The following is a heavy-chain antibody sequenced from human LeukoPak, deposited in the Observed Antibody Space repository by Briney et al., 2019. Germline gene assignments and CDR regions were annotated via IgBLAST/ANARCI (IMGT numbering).Heavy chain of an antibody. J-gene: IGHJ4*02. CDR1: GGSFSGYY. Sequence: PSETLSLTCAVYGGSFSGYYWSWIRQPPGKGLEWIGEINHSGSTNYNPSLKSRVTISVDTSKNQFSLKLSSVTAADTAVYYCARGREMATRGSHFDYWGQGTLVTVSS. CDR2: INHSGST. V-gene: IGHV4-34*01. CDR3: ARGREMATRGSHFDY. D-gene: IGHD5-24*01.